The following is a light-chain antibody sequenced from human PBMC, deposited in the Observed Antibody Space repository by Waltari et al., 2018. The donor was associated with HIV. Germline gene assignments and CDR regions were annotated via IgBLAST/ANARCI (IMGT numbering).Light chain of an antibody. J-gene: IGLJ1*01. CDR2: EVS. CDR3: SSYTSSSTSHV. Sequence: QSALTQPASVSGSPGQSITISCTGTRSDGGGYNYVSWYQQHPGKAPKLMIYEVSNRPSWVSNRFSGSKSGNTASLTISGLQAEDEADYYCSSYTSSSTSHVFGTGTKVTVL. CDR1: RSDGGGYNY. V-gene: IGLV2-14*01.